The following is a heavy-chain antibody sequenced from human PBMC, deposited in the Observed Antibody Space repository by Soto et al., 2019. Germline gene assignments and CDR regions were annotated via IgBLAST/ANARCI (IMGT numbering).Heavy chain of an antibody. D-gene: IGHD3-3*01. CDR3: ARGGGVGVAGSAAFDM. CDR1: GYPVTAYY. J-gene: IGHJ3*02. V-gene: IGHV1-2*02. CDR2: INPATGAA. Sequence: QLHLVQSGAVVKKPGASVTVSCSASGYPVTAYYMHWVRQAPGRGLEWMGGINPATGAAKYTQTFQGRVTMTRDTSTSTVFMELRGLTSEAPAVFYCARGGGVGVAGSAAFDMWGQGTLVTVSS.